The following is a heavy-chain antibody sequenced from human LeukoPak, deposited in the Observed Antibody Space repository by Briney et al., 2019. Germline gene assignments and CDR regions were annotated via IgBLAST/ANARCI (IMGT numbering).Heavy chain of an antibody. V-gene: IGHV1-8*01. J-gene: IGHJ1*01. CDR2: MNPNSGNT. CDR1: GYTFTSYD. D-gene: IGHD6-19*01. Sequence: ASVKVSCKASGYTFTSYDINWVRQATGQGLEWMGWMNPNSGNTGYAQKFQGIVTMTRNTSISTAYMELSSLRSEDTAVYYCARAGIAVAGQAEYFQHWGQGTLVTVSS. CDR3: ARAGIAVAGQAEYFQH.